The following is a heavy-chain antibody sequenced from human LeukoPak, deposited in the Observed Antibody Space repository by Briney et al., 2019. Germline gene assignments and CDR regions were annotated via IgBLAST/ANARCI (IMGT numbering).Heavy chain of an antibody. CDR2: LSYDVGNK. CDR1: GFNFSSNA. CDR3: VKERRNSWTLDN. V-gene: IGHV3-30*18. J-gene: IGHJ4*02. D-gene: IGHD6-13*01. Sequence: PGGSLRLSCAASGFNFSSNAMHRVRQASGKGLERVAFLSYDVGNKYYADYVKGRFTISRDKSKNTLYLQMNSLRTEDTAVYYCVKERRNSWTLDNWGQGTLVTVSS.